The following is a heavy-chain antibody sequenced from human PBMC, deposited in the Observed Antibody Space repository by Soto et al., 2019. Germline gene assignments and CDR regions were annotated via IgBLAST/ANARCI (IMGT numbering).Heavy chain of an antibody. D-gene: IGHD2-15*01. J-gene: IGHJ4*02. V-gene: IGHV3-13*01. CDR3: ARGLGYCSGGSCYAEGDYYEY. CDR2: IGTAGDT. Sequence: EVQLVESGGGLVQPGGSLRLSCAASGFTFSSYDMHWVRQATGKGLEWVSAIGTAGDTYYPGSVKGRFTISRENAKNTLYLQMNSLRAGDTAVYYCARGLGYCSGGSCYAEGDYYEYWGQGTLVTVSS. CDR1: GFTFSSYD.